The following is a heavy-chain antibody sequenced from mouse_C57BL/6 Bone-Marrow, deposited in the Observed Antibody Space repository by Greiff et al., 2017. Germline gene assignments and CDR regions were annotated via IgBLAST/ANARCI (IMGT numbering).Heavy chain of an antibody. D-gene: IGHD4-1*01. CDR1: GISITTGNYR. CDR2: IYYSGTI. J-gene: IGHJ1*03. Sequence: EVQLQQSGPGLVKPSHTVFLTCTVTGISITTGNYRWSWIRQFPGNKLEWIGYIYYSGTITYNPSLTSRTTITRDTPKNQFFLEMNSLTAEDTATYYCARVTGATWYFDVWGTGTTVTVSS. V-gene: IGHV3-5*01. CDR3: ARVTGATWYFDV.